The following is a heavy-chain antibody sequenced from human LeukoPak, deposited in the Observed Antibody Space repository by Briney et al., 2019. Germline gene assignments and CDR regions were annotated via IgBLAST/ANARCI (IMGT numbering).Heavy chain of an antibody. CDR2: ISSSSSYI. CDR1: GFSFSDYT. J-gene: IGHJ4*02. V-gene: IGHV3-21*01. CDR3: ARAPTFSGWFDY. D-gene: IGHD6-19*01. Sequence: KSGGSLRLSCAASGFSFSDYTMNWVRQAPGKGLEWVSSISSSSSYIFYADSVKGRFTISRDNAKNSLYLQMNSLRAEDTAVYYCARAPTFSGWFDYWGQGTLVTVSS.